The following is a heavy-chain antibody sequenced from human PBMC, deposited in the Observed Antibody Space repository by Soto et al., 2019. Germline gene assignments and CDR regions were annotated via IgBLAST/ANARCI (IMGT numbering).Heavy chain of an antibody. J-gene: IGHJ4*02. CDR2: INPSGSST. Sequence: QVQLVQSGAEVKKPGASVKVSCKASGYTFTSYYMHWVRQAPGLGLEWMGIINPSGSSTSYAQKFQGRVTMTRDTSTSTVYMELSSLRSEDTAVYYCARVKVGQQLGYWGQGTLVTVSS. D-gene: IGHD6-13*01. CDR1: GYTFTSYY. V-gene: IGHV1-46*03. CDR3: ARVKVGQQLGY.